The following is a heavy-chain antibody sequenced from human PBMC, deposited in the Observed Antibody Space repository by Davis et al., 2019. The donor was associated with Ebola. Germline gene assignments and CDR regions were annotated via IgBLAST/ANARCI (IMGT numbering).Heavy chain of an antibody. CDR3: ARLKEYDFWSGYLGANYFDH. J-gene: IGHJ4*02. Sequence: GGSLRLSCVASGFIFSSYAMSWVRQAPGKGLEWVSAISGSDGSTYYAGSVKGRFTISRDNSKNTVYLQVNSLRAEDTAVYYCARLKEYDFWSGYLGANYFDHWGQGTLVTVSS. V-gene: IGHV3-23*01. CDR2: ISGSDGST. D-gene: IGHD3-3*01. CDR1: GFIFSSYA.